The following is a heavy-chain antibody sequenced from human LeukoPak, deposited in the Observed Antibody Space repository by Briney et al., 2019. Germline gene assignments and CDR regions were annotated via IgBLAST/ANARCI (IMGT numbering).Heavy chain of an antibody. CDR2: ISGSGGST. D-gene: IGHD3-10*01. Sequence: GGSLRLSCAASGFTFSSYAMSWVRQAPGKGLEWVPAISGSGGSTYYADSVKGRFTISRDNSKNTLYLQMNSLRAEDTAVYYCANPRIDYYGSGSYRHWGQGTLVTVSS. CDR1: GFTFSSYA. J-gene: IGHJ4*02. V-gene: IGHV3-23*01. CDR3: ANPRIDYYGSGSYRH.